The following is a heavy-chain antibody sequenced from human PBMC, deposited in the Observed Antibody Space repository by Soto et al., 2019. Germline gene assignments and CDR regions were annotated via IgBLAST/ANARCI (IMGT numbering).Heavy chain of an antibody. V-gene: IGHV3-15*01. Sequence: PGGSLRLSCAASGFIFSGYHMSWIRQAPGKGLEWVGRVKSKTDGGTTDYAAPVKGRFTISRDDSKNTLYLQMNSLKTEDTAVYYCTTLVVPAAKHYYYYYGMDVWGQGTTVTVSS. CDR1: GFIFSGYH. J-gene: IGHJ6*02. CDR3: TTLVVPAAKHYYYYYGMDV. CDR2: VKSKTDGGTT. D-gene: IGHD2-2*01.